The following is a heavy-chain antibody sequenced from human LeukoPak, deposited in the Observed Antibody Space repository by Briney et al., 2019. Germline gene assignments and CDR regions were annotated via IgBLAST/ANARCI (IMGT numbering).Heavy chain of an antibody. D-gene: IGHD5-18*01. CDR3: ARTGYSYGLGGGYYFDY. CDR2: IYTSGST. J-gene: IGHJ4*02. CDR1: GGSISSYY. Sequence: PSETLSLTCTVSGGSISSYYWSWLRQPAGKGLEWIGRIYTSGSTNYSPSLKSRVTMSVDTSKNQFSLKLSSVTAADTAVYYCARTGYSYGLGGGYYFDYWGQGTLVTVSS. V-gene: IGHV4-4*07.